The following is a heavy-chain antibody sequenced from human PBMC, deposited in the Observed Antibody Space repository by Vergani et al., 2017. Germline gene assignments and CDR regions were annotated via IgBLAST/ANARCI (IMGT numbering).Heavy chain of an antibody. CDR1: GFSLNTRGVS. CDR3: VYRKPECGTTGCFYPFYYDYHMDV. D-gene: IGHD1-7*01. CDR2: SYWNDDQ. Sequence: QITLKESGPTLVKPTQTLTLTCTFSGFSLNTRGVSVAWIRQPPGKALDWLALSYWNDDQHYSPSLNNRVTITKDTSKNQVVLTMTNMDYVDTGTYYCVYRKPECGTTGCFYPFYYDYHMDVWGKGTTVTVSS. J-gene: IGHJ6*03. V-gene: IGHV2-5*04.